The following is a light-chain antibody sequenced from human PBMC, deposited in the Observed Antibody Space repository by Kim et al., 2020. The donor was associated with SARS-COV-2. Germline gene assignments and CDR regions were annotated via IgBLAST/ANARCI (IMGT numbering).Light chain of an antibody. CDR1: QSLLHSDGGTY. J-gene: IGKJ2*03. V-gene: IGKV2-24*01. CDR3: MQGTQFPYS. CDR2: EIS. Sequence: DLVLTQTPLSSPVTLGQPASISCKSSQSLLHSDGGTYLSWHHQRPGQPPRLLIYEISTRLSGVPDRFSGSGAGTDLTLTISGVEAEDVVVYYCMQGTQFPYSFGQGTKLEI.